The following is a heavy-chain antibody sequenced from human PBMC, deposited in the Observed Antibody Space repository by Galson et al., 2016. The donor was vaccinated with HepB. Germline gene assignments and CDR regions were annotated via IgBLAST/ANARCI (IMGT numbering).Heavy chain of an antibody. V-gene: IGHV1-3*04. CDR2: INTGNGDT. J-gene: IGHJ4*02. Sequence: SVKVSCKASGYTFTNFPINWVRQAPGQRLEWMGWINTGNGDTRYSQSFQGRATITRDTSASTAYMELNTLTSEDTAFYYFVRDPVRGWAPFDYWGQGALVTVSS. CDR3: VRDPVRGWAPFDY. D-gene: IGHD6-19*01. CDR1: GYTFTNFP.